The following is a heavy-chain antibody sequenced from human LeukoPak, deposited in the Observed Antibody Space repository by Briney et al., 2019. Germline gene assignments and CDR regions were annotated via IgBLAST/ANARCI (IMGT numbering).Heavy chain of an antibody. D-gene: IGHD4-17*01. CDR3: ARDLLRVNDDAFDI. Sequence: PGGSLRLSCAASGFTFSSYSMNWVRQAPGKGLEWVSSISSSSSYIYYADSVKGRFTISRDNAKNSLYLQMNSLRAEDTAVYYCARDLLRVNDDAFDIWSQGTMVTVSS. CDR2: ISSSSSYI. CDR1: GFTFSSYS. V-gene: IGHV3-21*01. J-gene: IGHJ3*02.